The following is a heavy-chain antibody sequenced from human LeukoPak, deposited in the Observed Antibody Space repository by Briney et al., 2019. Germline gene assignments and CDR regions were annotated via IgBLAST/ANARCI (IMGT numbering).Heavy chain of an antibody. V-gene: IGHV5-51*01. CDR3: ARRGNWNSDYYYMDV. CDR1: GYSFISYW. J-gene: IGHJ6*03. CDR2: IYPGDSDT. Sequence: GESLKISCKGSGYSFISYWIGWVRQMPGKGLEWMGIIYPGDSDTRYSPSFQGQVTISADRSISTAYLQWSSLKASDTAMYYCARRGNWNSDYYYMDVWGKGTTVTVSS. D-gene: IGHD1-7*01.